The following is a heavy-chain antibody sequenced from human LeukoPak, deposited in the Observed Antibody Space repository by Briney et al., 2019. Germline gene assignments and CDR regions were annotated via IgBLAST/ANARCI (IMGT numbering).Heavy chain of an antibody. V-gene: IGHV1-18*01. D-gene: IGHD3-3*01. J-gene: IGHJ4*02. CDR3: ARVPQGRFLEWSGDYFGY. CDR2: ISAYNGNT. CDR1: GGTFSSYA. Sequence: GASVKVPCKASGGTFSSYAISWVRQAPGQGLEWMGWISAYNGNTNYAQKLQGRVTMTTDTSTSTAYMELRSLRSDDTAVYYCARVPQGRFLEWSGDYFGYWGQGTLVTVSS.